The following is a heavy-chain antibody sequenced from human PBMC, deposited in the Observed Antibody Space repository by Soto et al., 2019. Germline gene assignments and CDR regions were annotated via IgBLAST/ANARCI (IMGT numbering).Heavy chain of an antibody. Sequence: ASVKVSCKASGYTFTSYGISWVRQAPGQGLEWMGVINPHGGSTAYAQKFKGRVTLTRDTSASTVYMEVSSLTSEDTAMYYCARSSGGNFGIIIEGTNWFAPWGQGTLVTVSS. D-gene: IGHD1-26*01. CDR1: GYTFTSYG. V-gene: IGHV1-18*01. CDR2: INPHGGST. J-gene: IGHJ5*02. CDR3: ARSSGGNFGIIIEGTNWFAP.